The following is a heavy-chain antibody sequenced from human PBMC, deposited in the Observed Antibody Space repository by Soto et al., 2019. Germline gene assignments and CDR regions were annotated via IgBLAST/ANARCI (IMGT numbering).Heavy chain of an antibody. CDR3: AKDRNYPRDQFHY. D-gene: IGHD1-7*01. CDR2: ISSNGQGI. J-gene: IGHJ4*02. Sequence: PGGSLRLSCAASGFTFSTYALSWFRQAPGKGLEWVSAISSNGQGIYYADSVRGRFTISRDNSKNTIFLHMDSLRAEDTAVYYCAKDRNYPRDQFHYWGQGTLVTVSS. CDR1: GFTFSTYA. V-gene: IGHV3-23*01.